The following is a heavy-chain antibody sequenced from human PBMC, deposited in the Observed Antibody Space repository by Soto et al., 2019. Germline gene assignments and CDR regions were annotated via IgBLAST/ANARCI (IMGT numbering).Heavy chain of an antibody. D-gene: IGHD1-26*01. CDR1: GFTFTNHY. V-gene: IGHV1-46*01. CDR2: INANGGST. J-gene: IGHJ3*01. Sequence: QVQLVQSGAEVKKPGASVKVSCKASGFTFTNHYMHWVRQAPGRGLEWVAMINANGGSTNYAQKFQGRVTVTRDTSTSTVYLELSSLRSEDTAVYYCARERGSGSYAAFDFWGQGTMLSVSS. CDR3: ARERGSGSYAAFDF.